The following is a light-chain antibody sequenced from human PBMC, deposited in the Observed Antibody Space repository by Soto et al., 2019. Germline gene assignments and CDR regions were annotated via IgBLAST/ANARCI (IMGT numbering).Light chain of an antibody. CDR1: QSISTW. Sequence: DIQMTQSPSTLSASVGERVTITCRASQSISTWLAWYQQKPGKAPKLLIYMASTLESGVPSRFSGSASGTEFTLTISSLQPDDFATYYCQQHNSYPATFGQGTKGEIK. J-gene: IGKJ1*01. CDR2: MAS. CDR3: QQHNSYPAT. V-gene: IGKV1-5*03.